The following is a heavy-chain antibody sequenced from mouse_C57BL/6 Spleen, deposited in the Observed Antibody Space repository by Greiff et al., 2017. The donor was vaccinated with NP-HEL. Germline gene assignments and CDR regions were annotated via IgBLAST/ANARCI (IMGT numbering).Heavy chain of an antibody. D-gene: IGHD1-1*01. CDR2: INPNYGTT. Sequence: EVQLQQSGPELVKPGASVKISCKASGYSFTDYNMNWVKQSNGKSLEWIGVINPNYGTTSYNQKFKGKATLTVDQSSSTAYMQLNSLTSEDSAVYYCALYYYGSSSYYFDYWGQGTTLTVSS. J-gene: IGHJ2*01. CDR1: GYSFTDYN. CDR3: ALYYYGSSSYYFDY. V-gene: IGHV1-39*01.